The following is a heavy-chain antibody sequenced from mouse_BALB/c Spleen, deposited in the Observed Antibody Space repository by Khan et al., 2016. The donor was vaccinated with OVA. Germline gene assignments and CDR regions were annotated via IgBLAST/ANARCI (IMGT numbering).Heavy chain of an antibody. CDR1: GYTFTSYW. Sequence: QVQLQQSGAELVKPGASVKLSCKTSGYTFTSYWIQWVKQRPGQGLGWIGQIFPGTGTTYYNENFKGKATLTVDTTSTTAYMQFSSLTSEDSSVYCGARGYVGSYEFAYWGQGTLVTVSP. J-gene: IGHJ3*01. CDR2: IFPGTGTT. D-gene: IGHD1-1*02. V-gene: IGHV1S132*01. CDR3: ARGYVGSYEFAY.